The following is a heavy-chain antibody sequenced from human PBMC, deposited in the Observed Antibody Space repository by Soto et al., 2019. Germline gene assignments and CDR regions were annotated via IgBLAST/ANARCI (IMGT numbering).Heavy chain of an antibody. V-gene: IGHV3-23*01. CDR2: ISDSGGST. Sequence: GGSLRLSCAASGFTFSTYAMSWVRQAPGKGLEWVSTISDSGGSTYYAAPVKGRFTISRDNSKNTLYLLMNSLSAEDTALYYCAKVHGSGTYYNFPDYWGQGTLVTVSS. CDR3: AKVHGSGTYYNFPDY. J-gene: IGHJ4*02. CDR1: GFTFSTYA. D-gene: IGHD3-10*01.